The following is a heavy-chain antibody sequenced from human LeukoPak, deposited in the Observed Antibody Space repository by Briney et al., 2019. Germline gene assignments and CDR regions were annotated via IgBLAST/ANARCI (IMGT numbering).Heavy chain of an antibody. D-gene: IGHD1-26*01. Sequence: GSLRLPCVVSKFTFSSYALTWVRQAPGKGLEWVSAISGRGGTTYYADSVKGRFTISRDNFKNTLYLQMNSLRAEDTAVYYCAKNIVGALRGGAFDIWGQGTMVTVSS. J-gene: IGHJ3*02. CDR2: ISGRGGTT. V-gene: IGHV3-23*01. CDR1: KFTFSSYA. CDR3: AKNIVGALRGGAFDI.